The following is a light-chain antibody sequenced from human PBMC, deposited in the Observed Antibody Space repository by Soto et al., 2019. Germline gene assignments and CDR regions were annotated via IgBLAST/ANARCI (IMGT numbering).Light chain of an antibody. J-gene: IGLJ3*02. CDR3: SSYTSSFSWG. Sequence: QSVLTQPASVSGSPGQSITISRIGSRSDIGGYNYVSWHQQHPGKAPKLMIYDAYERPLGVSNRFSGSKSGNTASLTISGLQNEDEADYYCSSYTSSFSWGFGGGTMVTVL. V-gene: IGLV2-14*03. CDR1: RSDIGGYNY. CDR2: DAY.